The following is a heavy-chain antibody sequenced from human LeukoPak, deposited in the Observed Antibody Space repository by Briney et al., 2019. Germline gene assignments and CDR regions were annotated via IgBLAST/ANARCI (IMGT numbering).Heavy chain of an antibody. CDR1: GFTFSSYF. Sequence: GGSLRLSCAASGFTFSSYFMSWVRQAPGKGLEWVSSMSGSAGDIYYADSVKGRFTISRDNSKNTPYLQINSLRVEDTAVYYCVRGWQQLGSWGQGTLVTVSS. CDR3: VRGWQQLGS. D-gene: IGHD4-23*01. V-gene: IGHV3-23*01. CDR2: MSGSAGDI. J-gene: IGHJ5*02.